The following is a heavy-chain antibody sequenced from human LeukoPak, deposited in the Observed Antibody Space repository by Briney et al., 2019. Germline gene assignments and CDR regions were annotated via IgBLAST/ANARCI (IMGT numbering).Heavy chain of an antibody. CDR1: GFTFSSYA. Sequence: GGSLRLSCAASGFTFSSYAMHWVHQAPGKGLEWVAVISYDGSNKYYADSVKGRFTISRDNSKNTLYLQMNSLRAEDTAVYYCARGITLDYWGQGTLVTVSS. CDR2: ISYDGSNK. D-gene: IGHD3-10*01. J-gene: IGHJ4*02. CDR3: ARGITLDY. V-gene: IGHV3-30*04.